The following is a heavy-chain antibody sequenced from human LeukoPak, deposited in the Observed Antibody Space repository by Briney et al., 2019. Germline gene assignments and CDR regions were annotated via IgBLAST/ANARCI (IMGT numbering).Heavy chain of an antibody. J-gene: IGHJ4*02. D-gene: IGHD2-21*01. CDR2: INSDGSST. Sequence: GGSLRLSCAASVFTLSSYWVHWVRQAPAKGLVWGSGINSDGSSTNYADSVKGRFSISRDNAKNTLFLQMSSLRAEDTVVYYCSARIASDDYWGQRTLVTVSS. CDR3: SARIASDDY. CDR1: VFTLSSYW. V-gene: IGHV3-74*01.